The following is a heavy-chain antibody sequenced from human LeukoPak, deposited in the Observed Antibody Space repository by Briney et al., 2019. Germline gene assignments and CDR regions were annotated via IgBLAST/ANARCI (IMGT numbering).Heavy chain of an antibody. Sequence: GASVKVSCKASGYTFTGYQIHWVRQAPGQGLEWMGWINPNSGGTNYAQKFKGRVTLTRDTSISTAYMELSRLRSDDTAVYYCARDRGFLEWANDAFDIWGQGTMVTVSS. CDR1: GYTFTGYQ. CDR2: INPNSGGT. CDR3: ARDRGFLEWANDAFDI. D-gene: IGHD3-3*01. J-gene: IGHJ3*02. V-gene: IGHV1-2*02.